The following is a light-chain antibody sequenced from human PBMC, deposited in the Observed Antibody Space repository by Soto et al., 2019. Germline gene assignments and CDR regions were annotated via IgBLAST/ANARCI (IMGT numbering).Light chain of an antibody. J-gene: IGKJ5*01. Sequence: AIRMTQSPASFSASTGDRVTITCRASQGISSYLAWYQQKPGKAPKLLIYAASTLQSWVPSRFSGSGSGTDFTLTISCLQSEDFATYYCRQSYSYPPITFGQGTRLEIQ. CDR1: QGISSY. CDR2: AAS. V-gene: IGKV1-8*01. CDR3: RQSYSYPPIT.